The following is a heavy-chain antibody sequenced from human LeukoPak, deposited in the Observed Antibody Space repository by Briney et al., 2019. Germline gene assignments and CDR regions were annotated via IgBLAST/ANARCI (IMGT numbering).Heavy chain of an antibody. CDR3: AKAVHFDY. V-gene: IGHV3-30*18. Sequence: PGRSLRLSCAASGFTFSSYGMHWVRQAPGKGLEWVAVISYDGSNKYYADSVKGRFTISGDNSKNTLYLQMNSLRAEDTAVYYCAKAVHFDYWGQGTLVTVSS. J-gene: IGHJ4*02. D-gene: IGHD6-6*01. CDR2: ISYDGSNK. CDR1: GFTFSSYG.